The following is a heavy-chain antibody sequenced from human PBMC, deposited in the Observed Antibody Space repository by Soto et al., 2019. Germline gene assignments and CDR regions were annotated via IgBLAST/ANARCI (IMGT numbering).Heavy chain of an antibody. D-gene: IGHD3-10*01. CDR3: ARGQLVWYGDLTPYHRDMDV. CDR1: GGSFDDFY. Sequence: QVQLQQWGAGLLRPSETLSLTCAFYGGSFDDFYWSWVRQSPGKGLEWVGEISHDGGTNYSPSLASQVSISVDTSKNQFSLHLRSVTAADTGLYYCARGQLVWYGDLTPYHRDMDVWGQGTTVTVSS. V-gene: IGHV4-34*02. CDR2: ISHDGGT. J-gene: IGHJ6*02.